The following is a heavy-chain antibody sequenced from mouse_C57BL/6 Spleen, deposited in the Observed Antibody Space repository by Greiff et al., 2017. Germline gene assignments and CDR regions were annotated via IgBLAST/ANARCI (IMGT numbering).Heavy chain of an antibody. J-gene: IGHJ4*01. CDR2: IYPRSGNT. CDR3: AHTVVAPYAMDY. Sequence: QVQLKQSGAELARPGASVKLSCKASGYTFTSYGISWVKQRTGQGLEWIGEIYPRSGNTYYNEKFKGKATLTADKSSSTAYMELRSLTSEDSAVYFCAHTVVAPYAMDYWGQGTSVTVSS. V-gene: IGHV1-81*01. CDR1: GYTFTSYG. D-gene: IGHD1-1*01.